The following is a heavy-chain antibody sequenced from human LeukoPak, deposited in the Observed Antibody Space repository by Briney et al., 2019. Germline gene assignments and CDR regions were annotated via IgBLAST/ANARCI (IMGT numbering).Heavy chain of an antibody. CDR3: ARSDILTGYYASFDY. J-gene: IGHJ4*02. CDR1: GMTVSSNY. CDR2: IYTGGST. Sequence: GGSLRLSCAASGMTVSSNYIMWVRQPPGKGLEWVSSIYTGGSTYYADAVKGRFTISRDNSKNTVNLQMNSLRAEDTAVYYCARSDILTGYYASFDYWGQGTLVTVSS. D-gene: IGHD3-9*01. V-gene: IGHV3-66*01.